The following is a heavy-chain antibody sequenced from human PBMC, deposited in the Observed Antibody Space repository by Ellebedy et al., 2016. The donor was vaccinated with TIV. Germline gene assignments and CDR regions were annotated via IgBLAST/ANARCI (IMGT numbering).Heavy chain of an antibody. Sequence: SETLSLTXTVSGGSVSRRSYYWSWIRQSPGKGLEWIGYIYSSGSTNYNPSLRSRLTISADTSKKHFSLKLNSATAADTAVYYCTYGVNSNAFDIWGQGTMVTVSS. V-gene: IGHV4-61*03. J-gene: IGHJ3*02. CDR3: TYGVNSNAFDI. CDR2: IYSSGST. D-gene: IGHD4-23*01. CDR1: GGSVSRRSYY.